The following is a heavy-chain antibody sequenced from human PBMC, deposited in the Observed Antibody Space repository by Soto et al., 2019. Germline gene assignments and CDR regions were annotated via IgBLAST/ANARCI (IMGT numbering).Heavy chain of an antibody. J-gene: IGHJ4*02. D-gene: IGHD3-10*01. CDR2: ISGSGGST. CDR1: GFTFSSYA. CDR3: ASQVRGVSFDY. Sequence: EVQRLESGGGLVQPGGSLRLSCAASGFTFSSYAMSWVRQAPGKGLEWVSAISGSGGSTYYADLMKGRFTTSRDNSKNTLYLQMNSLRAEDTAVYYCASQVRGVSFDYWGQGTLVTVSS. V-gene: IGHV3-23*01.